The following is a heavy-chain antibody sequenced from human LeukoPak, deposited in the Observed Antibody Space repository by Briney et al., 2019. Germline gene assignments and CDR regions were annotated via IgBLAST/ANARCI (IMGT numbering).Heavy chain of an antibody. CDR1: GFTFNSYE. Sequence: GGSLRLSCAASGFTFNSYEMSWVRQAPGKGLEWVSGINWNGGSTGYADSVKGRFTISRDNARNSLYLQMNSLRAEDTALYYCARIAMAGIGDGFDIWGQGTMVTVSS. D-gene: IGHD6-19*01. CDR2: INWNGGST. J-gene: IGHJ3*02. V-gene: IGHV3-20*04. CDR3: ARIAMAGIGDGFDI.